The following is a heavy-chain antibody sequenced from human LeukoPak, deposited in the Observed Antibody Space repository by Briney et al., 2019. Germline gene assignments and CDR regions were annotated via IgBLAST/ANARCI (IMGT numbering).Heavy chain of an antibody. Sequence: GRSLRLSCAASGYTFSSYAMHWVRQAPGKGLEWVAVISYDGSNKYYADSVKGRFTISRDNSKNTLYLQMNSLRAEDTALYHCARNNGMDVWGQGTTVIVSS. CDR3: ARNNGMDV. CDR2: ISYDGSNK. V-gene: IGHV3-30*04. J-gene: IGHJ6*02. CDR1: GYTFSSYA.